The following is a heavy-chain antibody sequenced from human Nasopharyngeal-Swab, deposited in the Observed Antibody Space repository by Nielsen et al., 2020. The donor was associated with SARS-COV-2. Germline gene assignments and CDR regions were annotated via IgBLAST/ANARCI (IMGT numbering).Heavy chain of an antibody. J-gene: IGHJ6*03. Sequence: RGSLRLSCAASGFTFSSYGMHWVRQAPGKGLEWVAVISYDGSNKYYADSVKGRFTISRDNSKNTLYLQMNSLRAEDTAVYYCAKDDYGDDWRGRYYYYYYMDVWGKGTTVTVSS. V-gene: IGHV3-30*18. CDR1: GFTFSSYG. D-gene: IGHD4-17*01. CDR3: AKDDYGDDWRGRYYYYYYMDV. CDR2: ISYDGSNK.